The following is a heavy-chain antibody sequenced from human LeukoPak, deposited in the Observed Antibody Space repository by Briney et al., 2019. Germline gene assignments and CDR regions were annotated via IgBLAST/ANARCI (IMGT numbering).Heavy chain of an antibody. CDR2: IIPIFGTA. V-gene: IGHV1-69*05. CDR1: GGTFSSYA. D-gene: IGHD6-13*01. CDR3: ASSKYSSSWYRPGFDY. J-gene: IGHJ4*02. Sequence: ASVKVSCKASGGTFSSYAISWVRQAPGQGLEWMGGIIPIFGTANYAQKFQGRVTITTDESTSTAYMELSSLRSEDTAVYYCASSKYSSSWYRPGFDYWGQGTLVTVSS.